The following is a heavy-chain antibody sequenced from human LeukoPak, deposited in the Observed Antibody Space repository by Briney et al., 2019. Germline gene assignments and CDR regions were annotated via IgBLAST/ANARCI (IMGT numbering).Heavy chain of an antibody. CDR3: ARDSGRAAPGTLPRLGKGYYGMDV. CDR1: GGSISSYF. CDR2: MYVSGST. J-gene: IGHJ6*02. V-gene: IGHV4-4*07. Sequence: SETLSLTCTVSGGSISSYFWSWIRQPAGKGLEWIGRMYVSGSTNSNPSLKSRVTMSVDTSKNQFSLKLSSVTAADTAAYYCARDSGRAAPGTLPRLGKGYYGMDVWGQGTTVTVSS. D-gene: IGHD6-13*01.